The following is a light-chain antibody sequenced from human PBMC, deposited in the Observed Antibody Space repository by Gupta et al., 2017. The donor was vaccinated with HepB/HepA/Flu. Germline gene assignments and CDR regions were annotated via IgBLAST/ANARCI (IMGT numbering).Light chain of an antibody. CDR3: SSYTFTSTLVV. Sequence: QSALAQPASVSGSPGQSITISCTGTNSDYVSWYQQYPGKAPKLLLYNVFDRPSGVSHRFSGSKSGNTASLTISGLQAEDEANYYCSSYTFTSTLVVFGGGTNPTVL. CDR2: NVF. J-gene: IGLJ2*01. V-gene: IGLV2-14*01. CDR1: NSDY.